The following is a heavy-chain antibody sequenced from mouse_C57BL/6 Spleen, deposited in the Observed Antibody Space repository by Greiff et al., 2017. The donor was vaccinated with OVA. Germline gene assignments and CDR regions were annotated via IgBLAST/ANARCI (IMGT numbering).Heavy chain of an antibody. CDR3: TLYYDYDGSPMDY. CDR2: IDPENGDT. Sequence: EVQLQQSGAELVRPGASVKLSCTASGFNIKDDYMHWVKQRPEQGLEWIGWIDPENGDTEYASKFQGKATITADTSSNTAYLQLSSLTSEDTAVYYCTLYYDYDGSPMDYWGQGTSVTVSS. D-gene: IGHD2-4*01. CDR1: GFNIKDDY. J-gene: IGHJ4*01. V-gene: IGHV14-4*01.